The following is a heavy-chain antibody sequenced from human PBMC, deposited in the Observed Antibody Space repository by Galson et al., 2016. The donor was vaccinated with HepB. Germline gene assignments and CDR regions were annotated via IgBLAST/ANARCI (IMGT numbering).Heavy chain of an antibody. J-gene: IGHJ4*01. CDR3: AKDREWEVLSH. V-gene: IGHV1-2*02. CDR2: INPHDDDT. CDR1: GYTFTGYY. D-gene: IGHD1-26*01. Sequence: SVKVSCKASGYTFTGYYIHWVRQAPGQGLEWMGWINPHDDDTEYIQKFQGRVTMTTDTSISTAYLELRRLRVDDTAVYYCAKDREWEVLSHWGHGTLVTVSS.